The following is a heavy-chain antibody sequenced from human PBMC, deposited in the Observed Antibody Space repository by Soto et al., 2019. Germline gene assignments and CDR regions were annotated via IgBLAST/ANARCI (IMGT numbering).Heavy chain of an antibody. J-gene: IGHJ3*02. CDR1: GGSISSGGYY. CDR2: IYYSGST. D-gene: IGHD3-22*01. CDR3: ARSPEVVIRDAFDI. Sequence: QVQLQESGPGLVKPSQTLSLTCTVSGGSISSGGYYWSWIRQHPGKGLEWIGYIYYSGSTYYNPALESRVTISVDTSKNQFSLKLSSVTAADTAVYYCARSPEVVIRDAFDIWGQGTMVTVSS. V-gene: IGHV4-31*03.